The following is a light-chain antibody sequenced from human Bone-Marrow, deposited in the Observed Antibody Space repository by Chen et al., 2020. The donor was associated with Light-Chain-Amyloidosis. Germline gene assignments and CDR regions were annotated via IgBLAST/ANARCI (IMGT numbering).Light chain of an antibody. J-gene: IGLJ1*01. CDR1: SSDVGGDNH. CDR3: SSYTITNTLV. Sequence: QSALTQPASVSGSPGQSITISCTGTSSDVGGDNHVSWYQQHPDKAPKLMIYEVTNRPSWVPDRFSGSKYDNSASLTISELQTEDEADYFCSSYTITNTLVFGSGTRVTVL. V-gene: IGLV2-14*01. CDR2: EVT.